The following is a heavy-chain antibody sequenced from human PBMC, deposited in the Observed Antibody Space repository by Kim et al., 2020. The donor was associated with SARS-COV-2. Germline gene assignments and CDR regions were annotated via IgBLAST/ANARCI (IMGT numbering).Heavy chain of an antibody. V-gene: IGHV3-23*01. J-gene: IGHJ4*02. CDR1: GFTFITYA. CDR3: AKLYSSGWSQADY. Sequence: GGSLRLSCAASGFTFITYAMSWVRQAPGKGLEWVSAISGNGVSTYYADSVKGRFTISRDNSKNTLYLQMNSLRAEDTAVYYCAKLYSSGWSQADYWGQGTLVTVSS. D-gene: IGHD6-19*01. CDR2: ISGNGVST.